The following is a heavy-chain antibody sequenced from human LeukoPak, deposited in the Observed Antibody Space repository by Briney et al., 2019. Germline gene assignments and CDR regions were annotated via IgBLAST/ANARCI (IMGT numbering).Heavy chain of an antibody. D-gene: IGHD3-22*01. CDR1: GYTFTGYY. CDR3: ARGASAIYDSSGYPPSYMDV. Sequence: ASVKVSCKASGYTFTGYYFHWVRQAPGQGLEWMGWINPNTAGTNYAQKFLGRVTLTWDSSISTAYMELNRLTSDDTAVYYCARGASAIYDSSGYPPSYMDVWGKGTTVTVSS. J-gene: IGHJ6*03. V-gene: IGHV1-2*02. CDR2: INPNTAGT.